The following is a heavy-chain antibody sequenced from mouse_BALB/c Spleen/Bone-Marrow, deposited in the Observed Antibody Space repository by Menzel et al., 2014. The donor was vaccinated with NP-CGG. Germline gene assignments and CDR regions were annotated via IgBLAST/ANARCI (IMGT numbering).Heavy chain of an antibody. CDR3: ARTGNLAWFAY. Sequence: VMLVESGAELVRPGSSVKISCKASGYAFSSYWMNWVKQRPGQGLEWIGQIYPGDGDTNYNGKFKGKATLTADKSSSTAYMQLSSLTSEDSAVYFCARTGNLAWFAYWGQGTLVTVSA. CDR2: IYPGDGDT. CDR1: GYAFSSYW. V-gene: IGHV1-80*01. J-gene: IGHJ3*01. D-gene: IGHD2-1*01.